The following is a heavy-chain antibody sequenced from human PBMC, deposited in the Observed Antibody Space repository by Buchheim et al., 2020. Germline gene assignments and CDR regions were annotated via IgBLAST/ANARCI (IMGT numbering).Heavy chain of an antibody. CDR3: ARGIRVGDRSGSDWFDH. D-gene: IGHD3-22*01. V-gene: IGHV4-31*03. Sequence: QVQLQESGPGLVKPSQTLSLTCTVSGGSISSGGYFWSWIRQHPGKGLEWIGYIYDSGSTYYNPSLKSRLTISVDTSKNQFSLKLSAVTAADTAVYYCARGIRVGDRSGSDWFDHWGQGTL. CDR1: GGSISSGGYF. CDR2: IYDSGST. J-gene: IGHJ5*02.